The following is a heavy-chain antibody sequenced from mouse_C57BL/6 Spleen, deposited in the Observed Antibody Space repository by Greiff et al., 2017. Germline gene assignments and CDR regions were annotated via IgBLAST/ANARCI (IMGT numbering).Heavy chain of an antibody. CDR1: GFTFSDYG. V-gene: IGHV5-17*01. D-gene: IGHD1-1*01. CDR2: ISSGSSTI. J-gene: IGHJ3*01. CDR3: ARNYYGSRAWFAY. Sequence: EVKLVESGGGLVKPGGSLKLSCAASGFTFSDYGMHWVRQAPEKGLEWVAYISSGSSTIYYADTLKGRFPISRDNATNTLFLQMTSLRSEDTAMYYCARNYYGSRAWFAYWGQGTLVTVSA.